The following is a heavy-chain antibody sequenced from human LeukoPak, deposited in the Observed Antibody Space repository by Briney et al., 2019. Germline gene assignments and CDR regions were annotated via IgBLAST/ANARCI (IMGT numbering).Heavy chain of an antibody. V-gene: IGHV3-53*01. CDR3: ARAPTGSGSLYFDY. D-gene: IGHD3-10*01. J-gene: IGHJ4*02. Sequence: GGSLRLSCAASGFTVSSSYMSWVRQAPGKGLEWVSVIYSGGSTYYADSVKGRFTISRDNSKNTLYLQMNSLRAEDTAVYYCARAPTGSGSLYFDYWGQGTLVTVSS. CDR2: IYSGGST. CDR1: GFTVSSSY.